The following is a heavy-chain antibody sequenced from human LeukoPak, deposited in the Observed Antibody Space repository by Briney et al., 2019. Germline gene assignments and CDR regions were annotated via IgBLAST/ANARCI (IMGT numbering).Heavy chain of an antibody. V-gene: IGHV1-69*13. CDR2: IIPNFGTA. Sequence: SVKVSCKASGGTFSSYAISWVRQAPGQGLEWMGGIIPNFGTANYAQKFQGRVTITADESTSTAYMELSSLRSEDTAVYYCASWETASAYFDYWGQGTLVTVSS. CDR3: ASWETASAYFDY. D-gene: IGHD1-26*01. J-gene: IGHJ4*02. CDR1: GGTFSSYA.